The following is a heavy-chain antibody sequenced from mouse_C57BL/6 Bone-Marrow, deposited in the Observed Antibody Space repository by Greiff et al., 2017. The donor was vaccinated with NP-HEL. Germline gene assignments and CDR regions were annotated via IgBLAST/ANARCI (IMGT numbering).Heavy chain of an antibody. CDR3: ARRGIYYGNPYYFDY. D-gene: IGHD2-1*01. Sequence: VQLQQSGPELVKPGASVKIPCKASGYTFTDYNMDWVKQSHGKSLEWIGAINPNNGGTIYNQKFKGKATLTVDKSSSTAYMELRSLTSDDTAVYYCARRGIYYGNPYYFDYWGQGTTLTVSS. V-gene: IGHV1-18*01. CDR2: INPNNGGT. CDR1: GYTFTDYN. J-gene: IGHJ2*01.